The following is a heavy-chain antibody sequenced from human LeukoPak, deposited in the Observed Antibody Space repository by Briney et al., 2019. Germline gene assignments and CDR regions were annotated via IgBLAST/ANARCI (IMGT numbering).Heavy chain of an antibody. CDR1: GGSISSYY. V-gene: IGHV4-4*09. D-gene: IGHD3-22*01. CDR3: ARFSPFFDSSVHYLDY. CDR2: IYTSGST. J-gene: IGHJ4*02. Sequence: SETLSLTCTVSGGSISSYYWSWIRQPPGKGLEWIGYIYTSGSTNYNPSLKSRVTISGDTSKNQFSLKLSSVTAADTAVYYCARFSPFFDSSVHYLDYWGPGILVTVSS.